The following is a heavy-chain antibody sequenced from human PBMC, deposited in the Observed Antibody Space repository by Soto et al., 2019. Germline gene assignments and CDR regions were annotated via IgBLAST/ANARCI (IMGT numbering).Heavy chain of an antibody. Sequence: SVKVSCKASGGTFSSYAISWVRQAPGQGLEWMGGIIPIFGTANYAQKFQGRVTITADESTSTAYMELSSLRSEDTAVYYCASEGGGYYGSGNDYYYGMDVWGQGTTVTVSS. CDR2: IIPIFGTA. CDR1: GGTFSSYA. D-gene: IGHD3-10*01. CDR3: ASEGGGYYGSGNDYYYGMDV. V-gene: IGHV1-69*13. J-gene: IGHJ6*02.